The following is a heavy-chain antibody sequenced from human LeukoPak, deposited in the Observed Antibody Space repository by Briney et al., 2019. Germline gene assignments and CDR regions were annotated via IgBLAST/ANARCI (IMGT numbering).Heavy chain of an antibody. J-gene: IGHJ4*02. CDR3: AKTGGYFSPFDY. D-gene: IGHD4-23*01. V-gene: IGHV4-59*01. CDR1: GGSIASYY. Sequence: KASETLSLTCTGSGGSIASYYWSWIRQPPGKGLEWIGSIYYSGSTNYNPSLKSRVTISVDTSKNQFSLKLSSVTAADTAVYYCAKTGGYFSPFDYWGQGTLVTVSS. CDR2: IYYSGST.